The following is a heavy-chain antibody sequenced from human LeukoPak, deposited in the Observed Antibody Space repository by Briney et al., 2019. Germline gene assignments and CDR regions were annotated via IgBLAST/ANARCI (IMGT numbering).Heavy chain of an antibody. CDR3: ARGGRMTYLKTTLDY. D-gene: IGHD2-8*01. V-gene: IGHV1-69*13. Sequence: ASVKVSCTASGGTFSSYAISWVRQAPGQGLEWMGGIIPIFGTANYAQKSQGRVTITADESTSTAYMELSSLRSEDTAVYYCARGGRMTYLKTTLDYWGQGTLVTVSS. CDR2: IIPIFGTA. J-gene: IGHJ4*02. CDR1: GGTFSSYA.